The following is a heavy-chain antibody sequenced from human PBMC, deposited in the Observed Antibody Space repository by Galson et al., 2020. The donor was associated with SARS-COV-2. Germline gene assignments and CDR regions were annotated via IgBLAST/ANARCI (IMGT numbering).Heavy chain of an antibody. V-gene: IGHV3-30*04. CDR2: ISYDGSNK. J-gene: IGHJ4*02. D-gene: IGHD1-26*01. CDR3: ARTHSGSYYGPFDY. CDR1: GFTFSSYA. Sequence: GGSLRLSCAASGFTFSSYAMPWVRQAPGKGLEWVAVISYDGSNKYYADSVKGRFTSSRDNSKNPLYLQMNSLRAEGTAVYYCARTHSGSYYGPFDYWGQGTLVTVSS.